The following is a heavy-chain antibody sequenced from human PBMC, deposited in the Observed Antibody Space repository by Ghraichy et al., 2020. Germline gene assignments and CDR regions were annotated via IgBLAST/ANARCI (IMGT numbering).Heavy chain of an antibody. D-gene: IGHD3-10*01. CDR2: VSSSGGTT. CDR1: GFIFSSFS. CDR3: ARVGYYYDSGSYYFDY. Sequence: GGSLRLSCAASGFIFSSFSMNWVRQAPGKGLEWVSYVSSSGGTTYYADSVKGRFTISRDNAKNSLFVQMNSLRDEDTAVYYCARVGYYYDSGSYYFDYWSQGTLVTVSS. J-gene: IGHJ4*02. V-gene: IGHV3-48*02.